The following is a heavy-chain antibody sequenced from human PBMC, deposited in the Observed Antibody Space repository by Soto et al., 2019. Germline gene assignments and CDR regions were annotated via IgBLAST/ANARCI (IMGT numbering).Heavy chain of an antibody. D-gene: IGHD2-2*03. J-gene: IGHJ6*03. V-gene: IGHV6-1*01. Sequence: PSLTCAISGDSVSSNSAAWNWIRQSPSRGLEWLGRTYYRSKWYNDYAVSVKSRITINPDTSKNQFSLQLNSVTPEDTAVYYCAIDLYGFCSSRSCTSIFSCYCYMDVWGKGTRVTV. CDR3: AIDLYGFCSSRSCTSIFSCYCYMDV. CDR1: GDSVSSNSAA. CDR2: TYYRSKWYN.